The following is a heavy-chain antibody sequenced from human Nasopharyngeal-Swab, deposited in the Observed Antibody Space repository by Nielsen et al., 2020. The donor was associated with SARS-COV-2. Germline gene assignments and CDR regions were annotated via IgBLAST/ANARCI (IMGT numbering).Heavy chain of an antibody. D-gene: IGHD3-3*01. J-gene: IGHJ3*02. CDR2: ISGDGGST. CDR1: GFTFDDYA. CDR3: ATAFYDFWSGYYENYAFDI. V-gene: IGHV3-43*02. Sequence: GEALKIYCAASGFTFDDYAMHWVRQAPGKGLEWVSLISGDGGSTYYADSVKGRFTISRDNSKNSLYLQMNSLRTEDTALYYCATAFYDFWSGYYENYAFDIWGQGTMVTVSS.